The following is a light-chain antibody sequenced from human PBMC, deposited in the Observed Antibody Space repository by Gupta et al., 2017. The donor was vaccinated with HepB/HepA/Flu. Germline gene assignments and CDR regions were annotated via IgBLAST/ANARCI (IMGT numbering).Light chain of an antibody. Sequence: AMTQSPGTLSVSPGERATLSCWASHSVGSDLAWYQQKPGQAPRLLIHRTSARAAGIPDRFSGSGSGTEFTLTITSVQSEDAAVYYCQQYKNCRTFGQGTKLEI. CDR3: QQYKNCRT. CDR1: HSVGSD. CDR2: RTS. V-gene: IGKV3-15*01. J-gene: IGKJ1*01.